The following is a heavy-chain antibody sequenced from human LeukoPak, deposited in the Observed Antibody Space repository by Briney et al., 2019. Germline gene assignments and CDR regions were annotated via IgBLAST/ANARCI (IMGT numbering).Heavy chain of an antibody. CDR2: ISSSSSTI. D-gene: IGHD3-22*01. CDR3: AREPYYYDSSGYPRGYYYMDV. CDR1: GFTFSSYS. J-gene: IGHJ6*03. V-gene: IGHV3-48*04. Sequence: GGSLRLSCAASGFTFSSYSMNWVRQAPGKGLEWVSYISSSSSTIYYADSVKGRFTISRDNAKISLYLQMNSLRAEDTAVYYCAREPYYYDSSGYPRGYYYMDVWGKGTTVTVSS.